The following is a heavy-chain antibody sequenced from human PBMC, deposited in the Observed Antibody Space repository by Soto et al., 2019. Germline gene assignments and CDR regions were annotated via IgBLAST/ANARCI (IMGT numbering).Heavy chain of an antibody. CDR1: GGSISSSSYY. CDR2: IYYSGST. V-gene: IGHV4-39*01. CDR3: ARRSGYDFYYFDY. J-gene: IGHJ4*02. D-gene: IGHD5-12*01. Sequence: SETLSLTCTVSGGSISSSSYYWGWIRQPPGKGLEWIGSIYYSGSTYYNPSLKSRVTISVDTSKNQFSLKLSSVTAADTAVYYCARRSGYDFYYFDYWGQGTLVTVSS.